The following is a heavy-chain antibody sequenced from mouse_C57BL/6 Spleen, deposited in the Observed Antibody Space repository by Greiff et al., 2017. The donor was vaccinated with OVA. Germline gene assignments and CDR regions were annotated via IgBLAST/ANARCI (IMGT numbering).Heavy chain of an antibody. V-gene: IGHV3-6*01. CDR1: GYSITSGYY. Sequence: EVQVVESGPGLVKPSQSLSLTCSVTGYSITSGYYWNWIRQFPGNKLEWMGYISYDGSNNYNPSLKNRISITRDTSKNQFFLKLNSVTTEDTATYYCARETGPSFDYWGQGTTLTVSS. CDR3: ARETGPSFDY. CDR2: ISYDGSN. J-gene: IGHJ2*01.